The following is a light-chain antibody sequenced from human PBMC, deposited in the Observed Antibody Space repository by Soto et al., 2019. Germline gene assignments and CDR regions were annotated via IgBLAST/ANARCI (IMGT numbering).Light chain of an antibody. CDR2: RSS. CDR3: QHYNSYLYT. CDR1: QSIGNW. J-gene: IGKJ2*01. V-gene: IGKV1-5*03. Sequence: DIQMTQSPSTLSASVGDRVTITCRASQSIGNWLAWYQQKPGKAPKLLIYRSSSLESGVPSRFSGSGSGTEFTLTINSLQPDDFAAYYCQHYNSYLYTFAQGTELEIK.